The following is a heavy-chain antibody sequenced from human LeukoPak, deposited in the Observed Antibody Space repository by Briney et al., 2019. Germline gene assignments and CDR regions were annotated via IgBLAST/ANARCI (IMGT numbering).Heavy chain of an antibody. J-gene: IGHJ3*02. CDR1: GFTFSSYG. CDR2: ISYDGSNK. V-gene: IGHV3-30*03. D-gene: IGHD2-21*02. CDR3: AVIVVVTASTAFDI. Sequence: GRSLRLSCAASGFTFSSYGMHWVRQAPGKGLEWVAVISYDGSNKYYADSVKGRFTISRDNSKNTLYLQMNSLRAEDTAVYYCAVIVVVTASTAFDIWGQGTMVTVSS.